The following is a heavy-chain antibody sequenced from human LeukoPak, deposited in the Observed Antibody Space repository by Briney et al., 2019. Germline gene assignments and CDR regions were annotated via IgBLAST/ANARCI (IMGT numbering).Heavy chain of an antibody. D-gene: IGHD7-27*01. CDR3: ARELVSLGTGYFDL. V-gene: IGHV3-23*01. J-gene: IGHJ2*01. CDR1: GFTFGTYG. Sequence: GGSLRLSCEASGFTFGTYGMTWVRQAPGKGLEWVSGITGSSTWTYYADSVRGRFTISRDNSKNTLHLQMNNLRAEDTAIYYCARELVSLGTGYFDLWGRGTLVTFSS. CDR2: ITGSSTWT.